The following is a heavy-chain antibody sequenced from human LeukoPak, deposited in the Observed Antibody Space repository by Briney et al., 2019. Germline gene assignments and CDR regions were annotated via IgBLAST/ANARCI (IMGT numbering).Heavy chain of an antibody. V-gene: IGHV1-2*02. D-gene: IGHD3-3*01. CDR1: GYTFTCYY. CDR3: ARESPQNFRHGMDV. CDR2: INPNSGGT. J-gene: IGHJ6*02. Sequence: GASVKVSCKASGYTFTCYYMHWVRQAPGQGLEWMGWINPNSGGTNYAQKFQGRVTMTRDTSISTAYMELSRLRSDDTAVYYCARESPQNFRHGMDVWGQGTTVTVSS.